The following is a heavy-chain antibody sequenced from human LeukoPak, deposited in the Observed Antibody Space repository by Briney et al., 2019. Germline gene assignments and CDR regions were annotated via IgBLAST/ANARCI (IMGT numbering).Heavy chain of an antibody. J-gene: IGHJ5*02. CDR2: IYYSGST. V-gene: IGHV4-39*01. Sequence: PSETLSLTCTVSGGSISSSSYYWGWIRQPPGKGLEWIGTIYYSGSTYYNPSLKSRVTISVDTSKNQFSLKLSSVTAADTAVYYCARGEITMVRGVIFNWFDPWGQGTLVTVSS. D-gene: IGHD3-10*01. CDR3: ARGEITMVRGVIFNWFDP. CDR1: GGSISSSSYY.